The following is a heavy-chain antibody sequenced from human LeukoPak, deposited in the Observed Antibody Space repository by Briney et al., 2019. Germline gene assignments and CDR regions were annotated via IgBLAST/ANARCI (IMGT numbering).Heavy chain of an antibody. CDR3: ARGGQLVSENRYYYGMDV. D-gene: IGHD6-13*01. Sequence: TSETLPLTCAVYGGSFSGYYWRWIRQPPGKGLEWIGEINHSGSTNYNPSLKSRVTISVDTSKNQFSLKLSSVTAADTAVYYCARGGQLVSENRYYYGMDVWGQGTTVTVSS. V-gene: IGHV4-34*01. CDR1: GGSFSGYY. J-gene: IGHJ6*02. CDR2: INHSGST.